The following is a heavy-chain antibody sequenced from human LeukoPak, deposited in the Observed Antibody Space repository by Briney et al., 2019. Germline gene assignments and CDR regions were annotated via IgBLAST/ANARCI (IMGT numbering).Heavy chain of an antibody. V-gene: IGHV4-38-2*01. Sequence: KSSETLSLTCAVSGYSISSGYYWGWIRQPLGKGLEWIGSIYHSGSTYYNPSLKSRVTISVDTSKNQFSLKLSSVTAADTAVYYCARLSGEYSSSSLDYYYYYYMDVWGKGTTVTVSS. CDR3: ARLSGEYSSSSLDYYYYYYMDV. CDR2: IYHSGST. CDR1: GYSISSGYY. D-gene: IGHD6-6*01. J-gene: IGHJ6*03.